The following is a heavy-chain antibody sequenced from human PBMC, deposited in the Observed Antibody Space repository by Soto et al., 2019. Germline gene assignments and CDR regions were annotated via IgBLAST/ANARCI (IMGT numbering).Heavy chain of an antibody. CDR3: AHLSGVFWSCYYSWFDP. CDR2: IYWDDDK. J-gene: IGHJ5*02. CDR1: GFSLSTSGVG. Sequence: QITLKESGPTLVKPTQTLTLTCTFSGFSLSTSGVGVGWIRQPPGKALEWLALIYWDDDKRYSPSLKSRLTITKGHSKNQVVLTKANMDPVDTATYYCAHLSGVFWSCYYSWFDPWGQGTLVTVSS. D-gene: IGHD3-3*01. V-gene: IGHV2-5*02.